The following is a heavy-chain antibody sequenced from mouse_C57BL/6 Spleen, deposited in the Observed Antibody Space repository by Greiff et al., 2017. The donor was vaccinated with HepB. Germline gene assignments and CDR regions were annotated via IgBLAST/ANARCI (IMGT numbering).Heavy chain of an antibody. CDR3: ARVGDYDGGLAY. D-gene: IGHD2-4*01. CDR1: GYTFTSYG. Sequence: VQLQQSGAELARPGASVKLSCKASGYTFTSYGISWVKQRTGPGLEWIGEIYPRSGHTYYNEKFKGKATLTADKSSSPAYMERRSLTSEDSAVYFWARVGDYDGGLAYWGQGTRVTVSA. V-gene: IGHV1-81*01. CDR2: IYPRSGHT. J-gene: IGHJ3*01.